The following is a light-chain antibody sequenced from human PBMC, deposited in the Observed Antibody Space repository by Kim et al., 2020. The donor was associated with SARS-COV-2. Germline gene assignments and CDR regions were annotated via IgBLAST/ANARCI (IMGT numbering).Light chain of an antibody. Sequence: ASPGDRVTITWRASQGSSSYLAWYQQKPGKAPKLLIYDASNLQSGVPSRFSGSGSGTEFTLTISCLQSEDFATYYCQQYNSYSRTFGHGTKVDIK. CDR2: DAS. J-gene: IGKJ3*01. V-gene: IGKV1-8*01. CDR1: QGSSSY. CDR3: QQYNSYSRT.